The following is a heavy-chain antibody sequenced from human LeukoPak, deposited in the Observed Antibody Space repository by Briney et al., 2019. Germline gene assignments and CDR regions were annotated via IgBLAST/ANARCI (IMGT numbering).Heavy chain of an antibody. D-gene: IGHD3-22*01. CDR1: GFTFSSYW. CDR3: VRGGSGNFF. V-gene: IGHV3-74*01. J-gene: IGHJ4*02. Sequence: GGSLRPPCAASGFTFSSYWMHWVRQAPGKGLVWVSYIDTYGSDTNYADSVKGRFTISRDNAKNTLYLQMNSLRAEDTAVYYCVRGGSGNFFWGQGTQVTVSS. CDR2: IDTYGSDT.